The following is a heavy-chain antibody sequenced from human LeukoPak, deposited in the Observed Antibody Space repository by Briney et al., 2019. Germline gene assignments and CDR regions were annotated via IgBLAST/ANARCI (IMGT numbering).Heavy chain of an antibody. CDR1: GITFSSYW. J-gene: IGHJ5*02. V-gene: IGHV3-74*01. Sequence: GGSLRLSCAASGITFSSYWMHWVRQAPGKGLVWVSRINSDGSSTSYADSVKGRFTISRDNAKNTLYLQMNSLRAEDTAVYYCARVVAGKFSWFDPWGQGTLVTVSS. CDR2: INSDGSST. CDR3: ARVVAGKFSWFDP. D-gene: IGHD6-19*01.